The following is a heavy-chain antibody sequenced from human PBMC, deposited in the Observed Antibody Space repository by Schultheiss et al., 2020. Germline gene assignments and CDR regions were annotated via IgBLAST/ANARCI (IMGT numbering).Heavy chain of an antibody. J-gene: IGHJ4*02. CDR2: ISYDGSNK. V-gene: IGHV3-30*03. CDR3: ARVIGSVGELFSDY. D-gene: IGHD3-10*01. CDR1: GFTFSSYG. Sequence: GGSLRLSCAASGFTFSSYGMHWVRQAPGKGLEWVAVISYDGSNKYYADSVKGRFTISRDNSKNTLYLQMNSLRAEDTAVYYCARVIGSVGELFSDYWGAGTLVSVYS.